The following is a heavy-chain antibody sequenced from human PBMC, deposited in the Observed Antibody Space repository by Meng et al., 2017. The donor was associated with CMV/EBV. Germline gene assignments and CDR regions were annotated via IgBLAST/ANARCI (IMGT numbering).Heavy chain of an antibody. CDR3: ARLKLGYCSSTSCYAPYYYYGMDV. D-gene: IGHD2-2*01. Sequence: ESLKISCTVPGVTFSSYWMSWIRQPPGKGLEWIGEINHSGSTNYNPSLKSRVTISVDTSKNQFSLKLSSVTAADTAVYYCARLKLGYCSSTSCYAPYYYYGMDVWGQGTTVTVSS. CDR1: GVTFSSYW. J-gene: IGHJ6*02. CDR2: INHSGST. V-gene: IGHV4-34*01.